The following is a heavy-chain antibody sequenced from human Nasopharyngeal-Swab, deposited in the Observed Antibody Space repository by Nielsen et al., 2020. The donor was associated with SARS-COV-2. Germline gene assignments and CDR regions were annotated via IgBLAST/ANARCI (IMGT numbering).Heavy chain of an antibody. CDR3: ARAHPRSCTDGVCFRSQVYNWFDP. CDR1: GDTFSSSA. J-gene: IGHJ5*02. V-gene: IGHV1-69*06. CDR2: IIPMFGTA. Sequence: SVKASCKASGDTFSSSAITWARQAPRQGLEWMGGIIPMFGTADYAQKFQGRVTITADRSTNTAYMEMNSLRSEDTAVYYCARAHPRSCTDGVCFRSQVYNWFDPWGQGTLVTVSS. D-gene: IGHD2-8*01.